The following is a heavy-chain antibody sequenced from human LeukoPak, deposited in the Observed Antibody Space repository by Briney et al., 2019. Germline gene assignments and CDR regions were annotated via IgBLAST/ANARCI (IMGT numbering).Heavy chain of an antibody. CDR2: ISSSSSTI. D-gene: IGHD6-19*01. Sequence: GGSLRLSCAASGFTFSSYSMNWVRQAPGKGLEWVSYISSSSSTIYYADSVKGRFTISRDNAKNSLYLQMNSLRAEDTAVYYCAREAAVAGTAHYYYYYMDVWGKGTTVTVSS. CDR1: GFTFSSYS. CDR3: AREAAVAGTAHYYYYYMDV. J-gene: IGHJ6*03. V-gene: IGHV3-48*01.